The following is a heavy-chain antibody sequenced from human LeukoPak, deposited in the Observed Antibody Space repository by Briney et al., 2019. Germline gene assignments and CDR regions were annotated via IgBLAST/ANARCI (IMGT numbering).Heavy chain of an antibody. CDR2: IHSGDTT. J-gene: IGHJ6*02. CDR1: GFTVNSNY. D-gene: IGHD3-10*01. CDR3: ARDGGSGTYVSRYTYFGMDV. Sequence: PGGSLRLSCAASGFTVNSNYMSWVRQAPGKGLEWVSFIHSGDTTYYSDSVKGRFIISRDNSKNTVYLQMNSLRAEDTAVYYCARDGGSGTYVSRYTYFGMDVWGQGTTVTVSS. V-gene: IGHV3-66*01.